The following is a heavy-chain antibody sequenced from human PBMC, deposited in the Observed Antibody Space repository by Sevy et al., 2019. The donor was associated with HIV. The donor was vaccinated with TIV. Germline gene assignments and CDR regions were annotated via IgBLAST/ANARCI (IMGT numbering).Heavy chain of an antibody. CDR2: IFYSRST. CDR1: GASISGYY. Sequence: SETLSLTCTVSGASISGYYWSWIRQPPGKGLEWIGYIFYSRSTNYSPSLKSRVTISVDTSKNQFSLRLSSMTAADTAVYYCARASPNYYYGMDVWGQGTTVTVSS. J-gene: IGHJ6*02. V-gene: IGHV4-59*01. CDR3: ARASPNYYYGMDV.